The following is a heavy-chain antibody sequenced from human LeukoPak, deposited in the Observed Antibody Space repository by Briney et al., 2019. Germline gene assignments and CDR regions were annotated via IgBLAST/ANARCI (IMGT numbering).Heavy chain of an antibody. CDR1: GYTFTSYV. J-gene: IGHJ3*01. V-gene: IGHV1-46*01. CDR2: INPSGGSI. CDR3: ARGRHYYESSEYEGDAFDV. D-gene: IGHD3-22*01. Sequence: ASVKVSCKASGYTFTSYVISWVRQAPGQGLEWMGIINPSGGSITYAQMFQGRVTMTGDMSTSTVYMELSSLRSEDTSVYYCARGRHYYESSEYEGDAFDVWGQGTMVTVSS.